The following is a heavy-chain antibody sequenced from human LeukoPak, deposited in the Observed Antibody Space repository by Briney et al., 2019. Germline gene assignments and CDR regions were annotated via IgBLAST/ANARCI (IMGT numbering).Heavy chain of an antibody. J-gene: IGHJ1*01. V-gene: IGHV4-39*01. CDR1: GFAFSSYA. CDR2: IYYSGST. Sequence: PGGSLILSCAASGFAFSSYAMSWVRQAPGKGLEWIGSIYYSGSTYYNPSLKSRVTISVDTSKSQFSLKLSSVTAADTAVYYCARPGGLVEYFQHWGQGTLVTVSS. CDR3: ARPGGLVEYFQH. D-gene: IGHD3/OR15-3a*01.